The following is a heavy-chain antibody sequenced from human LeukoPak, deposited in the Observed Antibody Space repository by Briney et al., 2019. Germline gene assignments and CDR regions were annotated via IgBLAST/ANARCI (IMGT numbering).Heavy chain of an antibody. V-gene: IGHV3-23*01. J-gene: IGHJ4*02. D-gene: IGHD3-22*01. Sequence: PGGSLRLSCAASGFTFSSYAMSWVRQAPGKGLEWVSAISGSGGSTYYVDSVKGRFTISRDNSKNTLYLQMNSLRAEDTAVYYCAKGKDDSSGLEDYWGQGTLVIVSS. CDR1: GFTFSSYA. CDR2: ISGSGGST. CDR3: AKGKDDSSGLEDY.